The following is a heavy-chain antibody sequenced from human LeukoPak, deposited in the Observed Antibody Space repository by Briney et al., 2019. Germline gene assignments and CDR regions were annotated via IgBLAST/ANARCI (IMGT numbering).Heavy chain of an antibody. CDR1: GFTFSTSA. Sequence: GGSLRLSCAASGFTFSTSAMSWVRQAPGKGLEWVSAISGSGGSTYYADSVKGRFTISRDNSKNTLYLQMNSLRAEDTAVYYCAKVSYCSSTSCYPKLDYWGQGTLVTVSS. V-gene: IGHV3-23*01. D-gene: IGHD2-2*01. CDR2: ISGSGGST. J-gene: IGHJ4*02. CDR3: AKVSYCSSTSCYPKLDY.